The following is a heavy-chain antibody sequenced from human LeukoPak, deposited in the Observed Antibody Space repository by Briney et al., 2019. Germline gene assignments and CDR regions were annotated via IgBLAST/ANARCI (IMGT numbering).Heavy chain of an antibody. CDR1: GDGVSSNSAS. D-gene: IGHD6-19*01. V-gene: IGHV6-1*01. CDR3: ARGKAVSGSPTSFFDH. CDR2: TCERSKWSN. J-gene: IGHJ4*02. Sequence: SQTLSLTCAISGDGVSSNSASGHWVRQSPSRGLEGLGRTCERSKWSNDYAVSVKSRITINPDTPKTQLSLQLNSVTSEDTAVYYCARGKAVSGSPTSFFDHWGQGMLVTVSS.